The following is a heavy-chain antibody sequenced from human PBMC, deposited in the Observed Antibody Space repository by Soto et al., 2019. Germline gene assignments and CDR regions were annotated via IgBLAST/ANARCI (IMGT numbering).Heavy chain of an antibody. D-gene: IGHD2-15*01. V-gene: IGHV3-33*01. CDR2: IWYDGTNK. CDR3: ARERAGYCSGGSCHNWFDP. Sequence: QVQLVESGGGVVQPGRSLRLSCAASGFTFSSYGMHWVRQAPGKGLEWVAVIWYDGTNKYYADSVKGRFTISRDNSKNTLYLQMNSLRAEDTAVYYCARERAGYCSGGSCHNWFDPWGQGTLVTVSS. CDR1: GFTFSSYG. J-gene: IGHJ5*02.